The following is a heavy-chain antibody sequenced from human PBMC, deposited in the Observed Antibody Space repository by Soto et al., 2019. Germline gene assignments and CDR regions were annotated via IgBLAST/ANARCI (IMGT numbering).Heavy chain of an antibody. CDR1: GGSFSGYY. CDR3: ARGVTMVRGVIFDY. Sequence: SETLSLTCAVYGGSFSGYYWSWIRQPPGKGLEWIGEINHSGSTNYNPSLKSRVTISVDTSKNQFSLKLSSVTAADTAVYYCARGVTMVRGVIFDYWGQGTLVTVS. J-gene: IGHJ4*02. D-gene: IGHD3-10*01. CDR2: INHSGST. V-gene: IGHV4-34*01.